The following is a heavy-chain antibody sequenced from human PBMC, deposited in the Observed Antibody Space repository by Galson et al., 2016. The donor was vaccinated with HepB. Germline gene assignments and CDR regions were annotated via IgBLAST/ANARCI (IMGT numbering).Heavy chain of an antibody. V-gene: IGHV1-69*13. D-gene: IGHD1-20*01. Sequence: SVKVSCKASGGTFSSHAFNWVRQAPGQGLEWMGEIIPLFGTVNYAPKSQGRVTITADESTTTVFMELSSLRSDDTAVYYCAIISGSYFDHWGQGTLVTVSS. CDR3: AIISGSYFDH. CDR1: GGTFSSHA. J-gene: IGHJ4*02. CDR2: IIPLFGTV.